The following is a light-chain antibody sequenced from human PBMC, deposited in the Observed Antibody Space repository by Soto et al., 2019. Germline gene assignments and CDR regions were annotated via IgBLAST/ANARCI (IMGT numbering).Light chain of an antibody. V-gene: IGLV1-47*01. CDR1: PSNLGSNF. J-gene: IGLJ3*02. CDR3: AAWDDSLSGVV. Sequence: QSVQTQPPSASGTPGQRVTISCSASPSNLGSNFVYWYQQVPGAAPKLLISRNDQRPSGVPDGFSGSKSGTSASLAISGLRSEDEADYHCAAWDDSLSGVVFGGGTQLTVL. CDR2: RND.